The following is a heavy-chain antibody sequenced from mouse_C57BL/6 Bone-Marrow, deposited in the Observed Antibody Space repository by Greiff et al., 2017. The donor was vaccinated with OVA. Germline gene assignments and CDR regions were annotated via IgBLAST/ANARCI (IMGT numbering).Heavy chain of an antibody. CDR2: ISSGGDYI. CDR1: GFTFSSYA. V-gene: IGHV5-9-1*02. D-gene: IGHD3-2*02. J-gene: IGHJ4*01. Sequence: EVQVVESGEGLVKPGGSLKLSCAASGFTFSSYAMSWVRQTPEKRLEWVAYISSGGDYIYYADTVKGRFTISRDNARNTLYLQMSSLKSEDTAMYDCTRIDSSGYYAMDDWGQGTSVTVSS. CDR3: TRIDSSGYYAMDD.